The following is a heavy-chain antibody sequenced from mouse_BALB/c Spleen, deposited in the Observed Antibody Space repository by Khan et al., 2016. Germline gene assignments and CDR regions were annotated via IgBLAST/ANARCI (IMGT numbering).Heavy chain of an antibody. V-gene: IGHV6-6*02. J-gene: IGHJ3*01. CDR2: IRMKSNNYAT. Sequence: EVQLVESGGGLVQPGGSMKLSCVASGFTFSNYWMNWVRQSPEKGLEWVAEIRMKSNNYATYYAESVKGRFTISRDDSKSSVYLQMNNIRAEDTSIYYWTTAFAYWGQGTLVTVSA. CDR3: TTAFAY. CDR1: GFTFSNYW.